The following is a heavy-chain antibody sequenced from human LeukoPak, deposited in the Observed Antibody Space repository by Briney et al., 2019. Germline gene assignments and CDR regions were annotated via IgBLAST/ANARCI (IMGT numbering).Heavy chain of an antibody. Sequence: ASVKVSCKASGYTFTSYYMHWVRQAPGQGLERMGIINPSGGSTSYAQKFQGRVTMTRDTSTSTVYMELSSLRSEDTAVYYCARDRSPTYYDSCGYYYWGQGTLVTVSS. CDR1: GYTFTSYY. CDR3: ARDRSPTYYDSCGYYY. CDR2: INPSGGST. J-gene: IGHJ4*02. D-gene: IGHD3-22*01. V-gene: IGHV1-46*01.